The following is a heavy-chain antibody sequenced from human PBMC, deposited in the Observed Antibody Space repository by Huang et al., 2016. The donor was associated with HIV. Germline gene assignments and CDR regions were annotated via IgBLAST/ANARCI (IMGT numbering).Heavy chain of an antibody. CDR3: ARLTSGWYQDY. Sequence: QVQLVQSGAEVKKPGASVKVSCTASGYSFTNYDINWVRQAAGQGLEWMGCINPDRAKTAYAQKFQGRVTMTRNTRTGTAYMELRSLRSDDTAVYYCARLTSGWYQDYWGQGTLVTVSS. D-gene: IGHD6-19*01. CDR2: INPDRAKT. V-gene: IGHV1-8*01. J-gene: IGHJ4*02. CDR1: GYSFTNYD.